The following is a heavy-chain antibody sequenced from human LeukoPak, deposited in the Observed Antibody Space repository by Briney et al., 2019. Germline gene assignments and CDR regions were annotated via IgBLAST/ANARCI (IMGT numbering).Heavy chain of an antibody. D-gene: IGHD1-26*01. CDR2: INHSGNT. V-gene: IGHV4-34*01. CDR3: ASLEYSGSYFDY. Sequence: PSETLSLTCAVYGGSFSGYYWSWIRQPPGKGLGWIGEINHSGNTNYNPSLKSRVTISVDTSKNQFSLKPSSVTAADTAVYYCASLEYSGSYFDYWGQGTLVTVSS. CDR1: GGSFSGYY. J-gene: IGHJ4*02.